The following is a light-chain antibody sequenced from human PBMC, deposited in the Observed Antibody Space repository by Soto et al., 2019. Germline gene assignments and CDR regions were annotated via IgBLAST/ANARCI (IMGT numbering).Light chain of an antibody. J-gene: IGLJ1*01. V-gene: IGLV2-11*01. CDR2: DVS. Sequence: QSVLTQPRSVSGSHGQSVTISCTGTSSDVGGYNYVSWYQQHPGKAPKLMIYDVSKRPSGVPDRFSGSKSGNTASLTISGLQAEDEADYYCCSYAGSYTFYVFGPVTKLTVL. CDR3: CSYAGSYTFYV. CDR1: SSDVGGYNY.